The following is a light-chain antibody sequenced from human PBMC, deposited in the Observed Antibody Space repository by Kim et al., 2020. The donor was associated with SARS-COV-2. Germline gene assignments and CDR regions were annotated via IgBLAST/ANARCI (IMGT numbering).Light chain of an antibody. J-gene: IGLJ2*01. CDR3: CSYTGSYPVI. CDR1: DSDVGDHDY. CDR2: DVD. V-gene: IGLV2-11*03. Sequence: GQSVTISCSGTDSDVGDHDYVSWYHKLPGKTPKLMIYDVDRRPSGIPDRFSGSKSGNTASLTVSGLQAADEGDYYCCSYTGSYPVIFGGGTQLTVL.